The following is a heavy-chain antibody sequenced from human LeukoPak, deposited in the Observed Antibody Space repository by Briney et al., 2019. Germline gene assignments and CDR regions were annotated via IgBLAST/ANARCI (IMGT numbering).Heavy chain of an antibody. CDR3: ARFRDDYVWGSYTPPKDFDY. Sequence: GGSLRLSCAASGFTFSTSWMSWVRQAPGRGLEWVANIKQGGSGKYYVDSVKGRFTISRDNAKNSLYLQMNYLRAEDTAAYYCARFRDDYVWGSYTPPKDFDYWGQGSLVTVSS. J-gene: IGHJ4*02. V-gene: IGHV3-7*01. CDR1: GFTFSTSW. D-gene: IGHD3-16*01. CDR2: IKQGGSGK.